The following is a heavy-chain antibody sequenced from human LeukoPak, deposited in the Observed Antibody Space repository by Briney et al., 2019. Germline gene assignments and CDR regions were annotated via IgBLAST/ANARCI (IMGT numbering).Heavy chain of an antibody. CDR2: IYTSTST. Sequence: PSETLSLTGTVSGGSISSSSYSWGWIRQPPGKGLEWIVRIYTSTSTSYKPSLKSRVTTTVDTPKNHYSLKLSSVTAADTAVYYCASVCENYCDSSGQGYWGQGTLVTVSS. D-gene: IGHD3-22*01. J-gene: IGHJ4*02. CDR1: GGSISSSSYS. CDR3: ASVCENYCDSSGQGY. V-gene: IGHV4-39*02.